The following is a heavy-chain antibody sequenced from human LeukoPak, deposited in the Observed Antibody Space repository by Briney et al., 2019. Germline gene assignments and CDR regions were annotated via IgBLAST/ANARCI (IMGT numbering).Heavy chain of an antibody. Sequence: GGSLRLSCVASGFTFRSFAMSWVRQAPGKGLEWVSSINGNDYRTFYADSAKGRFTISRDNSKNTLYLQINSLRAEDTAVYFCAKGSAVADIYFDYWGQGTLVTVSS. J-gene: IGHJ4*02. V-gene: IGHV3-23*01. CDR1: GFTFRSFA. D-gene: IGHD6-19*01. CDR2: INGNDYRT. CDR3: AKGSAVADIYFDY.